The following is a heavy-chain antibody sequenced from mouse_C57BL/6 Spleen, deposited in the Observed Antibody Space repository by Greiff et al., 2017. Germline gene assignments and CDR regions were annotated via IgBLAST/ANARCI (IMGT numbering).Heavy chain of an antibody. CDR3: ARDLYDWSIDY. D-gene: IGHD2-4*01. CDR2: IYPGDGDT. V-gene: IGHV1-80*01. CDR1: GYAFSGYW. Sequence: VQLQESGAVLVKPGASVKISCKASGYAFSGYWMNWVKQRHGKGLEWIGQIYPGDGDTNYNRKFKGKATLTADKSSSTSYLQLSILTSEDAEVYFCARDLYDWSIDYWGQGTSLTVSS. J-gene: IGHJ4*01.